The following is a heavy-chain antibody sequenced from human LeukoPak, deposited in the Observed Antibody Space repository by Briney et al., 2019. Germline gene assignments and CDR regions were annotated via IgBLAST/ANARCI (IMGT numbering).Heavy chain of an antibody. Sequence: GGSLRLSCAASGFTFSSYAMSWVRQAPGEGLEWVSAISGSGGSTYYADSVKGRFTISRDNSKNTLYLQMNSLRAEETAVYYCAKVGVDCSGGSCYPVYYGMDVWGQGTTVTVSS. CDR2: ISGSGGST. V-gene: IGHV3-23*01. CDR3: AKVGVDCSGGSCYPVYYGMDV. CDR1: GFTFSSYA. J-gene: IGHJ6*02. D-gene: IGHD2-15*01.